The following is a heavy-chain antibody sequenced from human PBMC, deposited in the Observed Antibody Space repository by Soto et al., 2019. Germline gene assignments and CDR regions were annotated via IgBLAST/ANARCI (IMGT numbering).Heavy chain of an antibody. J-gene: IGHJ4*02. CDR1: GGTFSSYA. D-gene: IGHD6-19*01. CDR2: IIPIFGTA. V-gene: IGHV1-69*13. Sequence: ASVKVSCKASGGTFSSYAISWVRQAPGQVLEWMGGIIPIFGTANYAQKFQGRVTITADESTSTAYMELSSLRSEDTAVYYCAREGSGWSSGFDEWGQGTLVAVSS. CDR3: AREGSGWSSGFDE.